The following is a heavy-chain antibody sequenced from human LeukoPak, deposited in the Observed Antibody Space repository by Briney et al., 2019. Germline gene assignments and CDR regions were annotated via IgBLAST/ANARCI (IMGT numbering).Heavy chain of an antibody. Sequence: GGSLRLSCAASGFTFSSYAVSWVRQGPGKGLEWVSGISGSGGSTYYADSVKGRFIISRDNSKNTLYLQMNSLRAEDTAVYYCAKPTNIVVVPAAIDYWGQGTLVTVSS. CDR1: GFTFSSYA. D-gene: IGHD2-2*01. J-gene: IGHJ4*02. CDR2: ISGSGGST. V-gene: IGHV3-23*01. CDR3: AKPTNIVVVPAAIDY.